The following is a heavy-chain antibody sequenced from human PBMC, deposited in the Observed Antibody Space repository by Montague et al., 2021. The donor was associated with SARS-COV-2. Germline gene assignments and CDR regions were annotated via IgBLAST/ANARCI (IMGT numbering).Heavy chain of an antibody. V-gene: IGHV3-7*03. Sequence: SLRLSCAASGFTFRSFWMRWVRQAPGKGLEWVADIRQDGSKKYYLDSVEGRFTISRDNAKNSLFLQMNSLRGDDTAVYYCVRALGSGGFDFWGQGTLVSVSS. J-gene: IGHJ4*02. D-gene: IGHD3-10*01. CDR1: GFTFRSFW. CDR2: IRQDGSKK. CDR3: VRALGSGGFDF.